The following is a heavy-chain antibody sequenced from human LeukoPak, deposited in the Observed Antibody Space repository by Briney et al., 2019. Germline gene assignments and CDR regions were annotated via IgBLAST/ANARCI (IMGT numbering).Heavy chain of an antibody. V-gene: IGHV3-48*01. Sequence: GGSLRLSCVASGITFSSYSMNWVRQAPGKGLEWVSYISSFSGTINYADSVKGRFTISRDNAKNSLYLQMSSLRAEDTAVYYCARDQGGLGYWGQGTLVTVSS. CDR3: ARDQGGLGY. CDR1: GITFSSYS. D-gene: IGHD3-16*01. CDR2: ISSFSGTI. J-gene: IGHJ4*02.